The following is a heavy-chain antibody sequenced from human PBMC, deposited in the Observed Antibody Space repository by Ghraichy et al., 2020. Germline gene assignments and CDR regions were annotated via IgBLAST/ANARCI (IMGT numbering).Heavy chain of an antibody. CDR1: GGSISSSSYY. V-gene: IGHV4-39*01. J-gene: IGHJ5*02. CDR3: ARHRTYSSSFSWFDP. CDR2: IYYSGST. Sequence: SETLSLTCTVSGGSISSSSYYWGWIRQPPGKGLEWIGSIYYSGSTYYNPSLKSRVTISVDTSKNQFSLKLSSMTAADTAVYYCARHRTYSSSFSWFDPWGQGTLVTVSS. D-gene: IGHD6-6*01.